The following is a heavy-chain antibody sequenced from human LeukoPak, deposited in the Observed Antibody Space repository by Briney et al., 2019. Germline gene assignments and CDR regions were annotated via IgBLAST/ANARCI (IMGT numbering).Heavy chain of an antibody. J-gene: IGHJ4*02. CDR2: IYHSGTT. Sequence: SETLSLTCSVSGYSISSGYYWAWIRQSPGKGLEWIATIYHSGTTFHNPSLKSRAALSVDTSKNQFSLKLTSVTAADTAVYFCARAAPVSPQYFDYWGQGVLVAVSS. D-gene: IGHD4-11*01. CDR1: GYSISSGYY. V-gene: IGHV4-38-2*02. CDR3: ARAAPVSPQYFDY.